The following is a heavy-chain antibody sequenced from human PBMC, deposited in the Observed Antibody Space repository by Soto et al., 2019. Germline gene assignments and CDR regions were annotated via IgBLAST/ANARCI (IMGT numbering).Heavy chain of an antibody. J-gene: IGHJ4*02. CDR2: LIPVSGAA. D-gene: IGHD2-2*01. V-gene: IGHV1-69*01. Sequence: QVQLVQSGAEVKKPGSSVKVSCKASGGTFGSYAFSWVRQAPGQGLEWMGGLIPVSGAAHYAQKFQGRVTTAADESTSTAYMELRTLSSQDTAVYYCATALGCRSTSCTLDYWGQGTRVIVSS. CDR1: GGTFGSYA. CDR3: ATALGCRSTSCTLDY.